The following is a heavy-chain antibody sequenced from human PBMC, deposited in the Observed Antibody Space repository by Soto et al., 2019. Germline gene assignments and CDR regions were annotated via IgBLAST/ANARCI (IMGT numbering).Heavy chain of an antibody. CDR1: GGSFSGYY. D-gene: IGHD5-18*01. CDR3: ERVGYADNWFDT. J-gene: IGHJ5*02. V-gene: IGHV4-34*01. Sequence: PSETLSLTCAVYGGSFSGYYWSWIRQPPGKGLEWIGEINHSGSTNYNPSLKSRVTISVDTSKNQFSLKLSSVTAADTAVYYCERVGYADNWFDTWGQGTLVTVSS. CDR2: INHSGST.